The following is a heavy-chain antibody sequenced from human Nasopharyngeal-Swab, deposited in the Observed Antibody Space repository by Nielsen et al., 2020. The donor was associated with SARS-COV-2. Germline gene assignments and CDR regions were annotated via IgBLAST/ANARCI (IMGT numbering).Heavy chain of an antibody. CDR1: GGSFSGYY. CDR2: INHSGST. V-gene: IGHV4-34*01. CDR3: ARGLRSSSDPPTYFDY. J-gene: IGHJ4*02. Sequence: SETLSLTCAVYGGSFSGYYWSWIRQPPGKGLEWIGEINHSGSTNYSPSLKSRVTISVDTSKNQFSLKLSSVTAADTAVYYCARGLRSSSDPPTYFDYWGQGTLVTVSS. D-gene: IGHD6-6*01.